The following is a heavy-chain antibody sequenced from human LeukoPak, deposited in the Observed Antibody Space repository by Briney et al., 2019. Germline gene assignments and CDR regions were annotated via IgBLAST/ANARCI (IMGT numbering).Heavy chain of an antibody. CDR3: ARYYYDSSGYWYFDL. J-gene: IGHJ2*01. V-gene: IGHV4-39*01. CDR2: IYYTGST. D-gene: IGHD3-22*01. CDR1: GASISGSGYY. Sequence: SETLSLTCAVSGASISGSGYYLGWIRQPPGKGLEWIGNIYYTGSTYYNASLQSRVTISIDMSKNQFSLRLSSVTAADAAVYYCARYYYDSSGYWYFDLWGRGTLVTVSS.